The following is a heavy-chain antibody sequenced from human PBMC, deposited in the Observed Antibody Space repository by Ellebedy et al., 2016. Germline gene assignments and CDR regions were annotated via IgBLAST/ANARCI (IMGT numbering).Heavy chain of an antibody. CDR1: GGSISSSSYY. CDR2: IYYSGST. D-gene: IGHD1-26*01. V-gene: IGHV4-39*01. Sequence: SETLSLTXTVSGGSISSSSYYWGWIRQPPGKGLEWIGSIYYSGSTYYNPSLKSRVTISVDTSKNQFSLKLSSVTAADTAVYYCARLDSGSFYYFDYWGQGTLVTVSS. CDR3: ARLDSGSFYYFDY. J-gene: IGHJ4*02.